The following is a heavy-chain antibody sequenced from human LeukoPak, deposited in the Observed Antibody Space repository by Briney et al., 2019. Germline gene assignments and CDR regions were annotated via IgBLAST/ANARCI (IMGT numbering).Heavy chain of an antibody. J-gene: IGHJ5*02. CDR1: GYTFTSYG. Sequence: GASVKVSCKASGYTFTSYGISWVRQAPGQGLEWMGWISAYNGITNYAQKLQGRVTMTTDTSTSTAYMELRSLRSDDTAVYYCARDPYRYNWNSRWFDPWGQGTLVTVSS. D-gene: IGHD1-7*01. CDR2: ISAYNGIT. V-gene: IGHV1-18*01. CDR3: ARDPYRYNWNSRWFDP.